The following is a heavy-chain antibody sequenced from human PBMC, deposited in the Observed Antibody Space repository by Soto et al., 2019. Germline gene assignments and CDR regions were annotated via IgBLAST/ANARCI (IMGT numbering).Heavy chain of an antibody. CDR1: GGSFSGYY. CDR2: INHSGST. CDR3: ARRNYDSSGHPHDAFDI. D-gene: IGHD3-22*01. J-gene: IGHJ3*02. Sequence: SETLSLTCAVYGGSFSGYYWSWIRQPPGKGLEWIGEINHSGSTNYNPSLKSRVTISVDTSKNQFSLKLSSVTAADTAVYYCARRNYDSSGHPHDAFDIWGQGTMVTVSS. V-gene: IGHV4-34*01.